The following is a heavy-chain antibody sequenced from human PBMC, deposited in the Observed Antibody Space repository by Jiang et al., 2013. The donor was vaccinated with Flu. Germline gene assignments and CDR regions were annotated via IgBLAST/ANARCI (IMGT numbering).Heavy chain of an antibody. CDR1: GGSISSSSYY. CDR3: ARSRAARSSSRDFDY. V-gene: IGHV4-39*01. Sequence: GPGLVKPSETLSLTCTVSGGSISSSSYYWGWIRQPPGKGLEWIGSIYYSGSTYYNPSLKSRVTISVDTSKNQFSLKLSSVTAADTAVYYCARSRAARSSSRDFDYWGQGTLVTVS. J-gene: IGHJ4*02. D-gene: IGHD6-13*01. CDR2: IYYSGST.